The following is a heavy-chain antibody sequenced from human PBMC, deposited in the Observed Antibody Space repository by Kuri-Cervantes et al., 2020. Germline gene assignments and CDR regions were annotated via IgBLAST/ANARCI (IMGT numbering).Heavy chain of an antibody. CDR1: GHNFSTKC. CDR2: INPSGGNT. V-gene: IGHV1-46*01. J-gene: IGHJ1*01. CDR3: AITQQRNNAFDI. D-gene: IGHD6-25*01. Sequence: ASVKVSCKASGHNFSTKCMQWVRQAPGRGLEWKGIINPSGGNTKFARKFQGRVTITRDTSASTAYMELSSLRSEDTAVYYCAITQQRNNAFDIWGQGTLVTVSS.